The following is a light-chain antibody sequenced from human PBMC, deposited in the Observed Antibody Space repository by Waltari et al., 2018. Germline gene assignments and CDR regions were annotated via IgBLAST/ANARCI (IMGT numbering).Light chain of an antibody. CDR1: QSVSSY. V-gene: IGKV3-11*01. CDR2: YES. Sequence: EIVLTPSPATLSLSPGERATLSCRASQSVSSYLAWYQQKPGQAARRLIYYESDRATGIPARFIGSGCGTDFTLTISSLEPEDFAVDYCQQRSNWLPYTFGQGTKLEIK. J-gene: IGKJ2*01. CDR3: QQRSNWLPYT.